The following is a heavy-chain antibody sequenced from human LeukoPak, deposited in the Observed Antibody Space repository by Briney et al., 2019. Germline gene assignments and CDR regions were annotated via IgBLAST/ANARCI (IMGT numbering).Heavy chain of an antibody. Sequence: GGSLRLSCAASGFTFSNAWMHWVRQAPGKGLEWVGRIKSKTDGGTTDYAAPVKGRFTISRDDSKNTLYLQMSSLKTEDTAVYYCTTDPPATVTPPFDYWGQGTLVTVSS. CDR1: GFTFSNAW. D-gene: IGHD4-17*01. CDR2: IKSKTDGGTT. CDR3: TTDPPATVTPPFDY. V-gene: IGHV3-15*01. J-gene: IGHJ4*02.